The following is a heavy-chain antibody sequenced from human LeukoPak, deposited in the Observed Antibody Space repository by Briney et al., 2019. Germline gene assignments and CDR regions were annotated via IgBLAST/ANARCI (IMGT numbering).Heavy chain of an antibody. D-gene: IGHD3-22*01. V-gene: IGHV3-15*01. CDR2: IKSKTDGGTT. CDR1: GFTFSNAW. Sequence: PGGSLRLSCAASGFTFSNAWMSWVRQAPGKGLEWVGRIKSKTDGGTTDYAAPVKGRFTISRDDSKNTLYLQMNSLKTEDTAVYYSTTVDPQYYYDSSGYYFDYWGQGTLVTVSS. CDR3: TTVDPQYYYDSSGYYFDY. J-gene: IGHJ4*02.